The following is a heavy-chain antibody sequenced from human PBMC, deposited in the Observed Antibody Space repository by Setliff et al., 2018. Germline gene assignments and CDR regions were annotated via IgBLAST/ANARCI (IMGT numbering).Heavy chain of an antibody. J-gene: IGHJ4*02. V-gene: IGHV1-18*04. CDR1: GYTFSNSI. CDR3: ARVESMVRGKNILRHFDY. D-gene: IGHD3-10*01. CDR2: ISAYNGNT. Sequence: GASVKVSCKASGYTFSNSIVSWVRQAPGQGLEWMGWISAYNGNTYLAQTFQARLSMTTDTSTSTAYMELRSLTSDDTAVYYCARVESMVRGKNILRHFDYWGQGIQVTVSS.